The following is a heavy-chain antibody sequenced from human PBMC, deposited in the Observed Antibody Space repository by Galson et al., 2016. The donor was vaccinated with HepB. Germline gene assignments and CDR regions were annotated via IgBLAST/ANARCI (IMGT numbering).Heavy chain of an antibody. Sequence: SLRLSCAASGFTFSTYGMNWVRQAPGKGLEWVSYINSSSGTRYDADSVKGRFTISSDNAKNSLYLQMNSLRVEDTAVYYCARGLDYWGQGTLVTVSS. V-gene: IGHV3-48*01. CDR2: INSSSGTR. CDR3: ARGLDY. J-gene: IGHJ4*02. CDR1: GFTFSTYG.